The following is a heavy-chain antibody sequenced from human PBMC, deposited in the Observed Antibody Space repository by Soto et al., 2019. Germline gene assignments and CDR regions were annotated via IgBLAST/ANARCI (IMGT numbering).Heavy chain of an antibody. CDR3: ARSSIKIFGVVTAAYFDY. CDR1: GFTFSSYA. D-gene: IGHD3-3*01. V-gene: IGHV3-30-3*01. J-gene: IGHJ4*02. Sequence: PGGSLRLSCAASGFTFSSYAMHWVRQAPGKGLEWVAVISYDGSNKYYADSVKGRFTISRDNSKNTLYLQMNSLRAEDTAVYYCARSSIKIFGVVTAAYFDYWGQGTLVTVSS. CDR2: ISYDGSNK.